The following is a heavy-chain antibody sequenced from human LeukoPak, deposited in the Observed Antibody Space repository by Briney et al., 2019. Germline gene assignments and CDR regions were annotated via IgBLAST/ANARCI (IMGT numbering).Heavy chain of an antibody. V-gene: IGHV4-38-2*01. CDR1: RYSIHSGYY. Sequence: SYTLPLTYAVSRYSIHSGYYRGWLRQPPPKEREWIGCIYHSGRTYYNPSLTRRATNSVNTSKNQSALTLTYVTAAATPGHDCARGGLYGVPPLDYWGQGTLVTVSS. CDR2: IYHSGRT. CDR3: ARGGLYGVPPLDY. D-gene: IGHD3-10*01. J-gene: IGHJ4*02.